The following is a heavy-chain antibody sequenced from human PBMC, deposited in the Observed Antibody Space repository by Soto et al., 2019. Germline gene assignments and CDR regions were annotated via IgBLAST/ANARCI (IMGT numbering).Heavy chain of an antibody. CDR1: GGSFSGYY. D-gene: IGHD4-17*01. J-gene: IGHJ5*02. CDR3: ARVGRRYGDYA. Sequence: SETLSLTCAVYGGSFSGYYWSWIRQPPGKGLEWIGEINHSGSTNYNLSLKSRVTISVDTSKNQFSLKLSSVTAADTAVYYCARVGRRYGDYAWGQGTLVTVSS. CDR2: INHSGST. V-gene: IGHV4-34*01.